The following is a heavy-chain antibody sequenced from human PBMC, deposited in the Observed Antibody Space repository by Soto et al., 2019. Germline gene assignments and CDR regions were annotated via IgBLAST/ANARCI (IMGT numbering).Heavy chain of an antibody. V-gene: IGHV3-13*01. CDR2: IGTAGDT. CDR1: GFTFSSYD. Sequence: GGSLRLSCAASGFTFSSYDMHWVRQATGKGLEWVSAIGTAGDTYYPGSVKGRFTISRENAKNSLYLQMNSLRAEDTAVYYCARTSPIPAAMGRYYYGMDVWGQGTTVTVSS. J-gene: IGHJ6*02. CDR3: ARTSPIPAAMGRYYYGMDV. D-gene: IGHD2-2*01.